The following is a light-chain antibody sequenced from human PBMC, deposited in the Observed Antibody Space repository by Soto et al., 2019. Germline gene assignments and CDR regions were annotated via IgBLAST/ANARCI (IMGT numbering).Light chain of an antibody. CDR3: QQRSHWPWT. CDR1: QSVSSY. Sequence: SVLTQSRATLSLSPGVRATLSCWASQSVSSYLAWYQHKPGQAPRLLIYDASNRATGIPARFSGSGSGTDFTLTISSLEPEDFAVYYCQQRSHWPWTFGQGTKVDIK. J-gene: IGKJ1*01. CDR2: DAS. V-gene: IGKV3-11*01.